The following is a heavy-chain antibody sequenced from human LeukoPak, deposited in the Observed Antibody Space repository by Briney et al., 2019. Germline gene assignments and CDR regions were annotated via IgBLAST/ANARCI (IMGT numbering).Heavy chain of an antibody. CDR2: INPNSGGT. V-gene: IGHV1-2*02. Sequence: ASVKVSCKASGYTFTGYYMHWVRQAPGQGLEWMGWINPNSGGTNYAQKFQGRVTMTRDTSISTAYVELSRLRSDDTAVYYCATINWNYPPFDYWGQGTLVTVSS. D-gene: IGHD1-7*01. CDR1: GYTFTGYY. CDR3: ATINWNYPPFDY. J-gene: IGHJ4*02.